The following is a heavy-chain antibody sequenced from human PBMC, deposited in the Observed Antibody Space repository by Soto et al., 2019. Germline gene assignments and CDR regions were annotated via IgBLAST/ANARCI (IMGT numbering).Heavy chain of an antibody. J-gene: IGHJ4*02. V-gene: IGHV3-30*18. D-gene: IGHD3-16*01. CDR2: ISYDGINK. CDR1: GFIFSRCG. CDR3: VQDRGPFGDGRERDDY. Sequence: QVQLVESGGGVVQPGRSLRLSCAASGFIFSRCGMHWVRQAPGKGLEWVAVISYDGINKYYEDSVKGRFAISRDNSKNTLYLQMNSLSADDTAVYYCVQDRGPFGDGRERDDYWGQGTLVAVSS.